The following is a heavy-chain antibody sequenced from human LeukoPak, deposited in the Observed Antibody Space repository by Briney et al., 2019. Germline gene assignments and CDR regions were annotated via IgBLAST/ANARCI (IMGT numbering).Heavy chain of an antibody. CDR1: GGSISSGGYY. J-gene: IGHJ5*02. V-gene: IGHV4-30-2*01. Sequence: PSQTLSLTCTVSGGSISSGGYYWSWIRQPPGKGLEWIGYIYYSGSTYYNPSLKSRVTISVDTSKNQFSLKLSSVTAADTAVYYCARASSFGGVIVNWFDPWGQGTLVTVSS. CDR3: ARASSFGGVIVNWFDP. CDR2: IYYSGST. D-gene: IGHD3-16*02.